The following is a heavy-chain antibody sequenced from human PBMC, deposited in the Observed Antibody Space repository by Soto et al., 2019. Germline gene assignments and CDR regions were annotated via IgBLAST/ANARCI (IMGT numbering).Heavy chain of an antibody. D-gene: IGHD5-12*01. CDR2: IYYSGST. J-gene: IGHJ4*02. CDR3: AGDSGYDLGATFDY. Sequence: PSETLSLTCTASGGSISSYYWSWIRQPPGKGLEWIGYIYYSGSTNYNPSLKSRVTISVDTSKNQFSLKLSSVTAADTAVYYCAGDSGYDLGATFDYWGQGTLVTVSS. CDR1: GGSISSYY. V-gene: IGHV4-59*01.